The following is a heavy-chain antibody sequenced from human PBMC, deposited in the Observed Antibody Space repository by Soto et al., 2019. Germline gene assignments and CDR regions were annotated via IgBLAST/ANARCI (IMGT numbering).Heavy chain of an antibody. V-gene: IGHV1-2*04. J-gene: IGHJ4*02. CDR3: ARQYYDFWSGYSSPYYFVS. D-gene: IGHD3-3*01. CDR1: GYTFTGYD. Sequence: QVQLVQSGAEVKKPGASVKVSCKASGYTFTGYDMHWVRQAPGQGLEWMGWINPNSGGTNYAQKFQGWVTMTRDTAISTAYMEQSRLRSDDTAVYYCARQYYDFWSGYSSPYYFVSWGQGTLVAVSS. CDR2: INPNSGGT.